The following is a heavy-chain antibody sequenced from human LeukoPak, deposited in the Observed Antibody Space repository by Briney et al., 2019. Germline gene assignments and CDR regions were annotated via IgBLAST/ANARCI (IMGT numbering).Heavy chain of an antibody. V-gene: IGHV3-23*01. CDR2: ISGSVNST. D-gene: IGHD6-19*01. CDR3: AKGAGGSGWYDY. CDR1: GFTFSSYA. Sequence: GGSLRLSCAASGFTFSSYAMTWVRQAPGKGLEWVSVISGSVNSTYYADSVKGRFTISRDNSKNTLYLQMNSLRAEDTAVYYCAKGAGGSGWYDYWGQGTLVTVSS. J-gene: IGHJ4*02.